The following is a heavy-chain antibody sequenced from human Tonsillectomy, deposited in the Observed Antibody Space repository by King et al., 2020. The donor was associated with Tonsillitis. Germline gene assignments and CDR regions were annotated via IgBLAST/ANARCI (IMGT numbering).Heavy chain of an antibody. CDR1: GGSISSYY. CDR2: VYYSGST. V-gene: IGHV4-59*01. J-gene: IGHJ3*02. Sequence: HVQLQESGPGLVQPSETLSLTCTVSGGSISSYYWSWIRQPPGKGLEWIGYVYYSGSTNYNPSLKSRVTISVDTSKNQFSLKMSSVTAADTAVYYCARVRVGATYLDAFDIWGQGTLVTVSS. CDR3: ARVRVGATYLDAFDI. D-gene: IGHD1-26*01.